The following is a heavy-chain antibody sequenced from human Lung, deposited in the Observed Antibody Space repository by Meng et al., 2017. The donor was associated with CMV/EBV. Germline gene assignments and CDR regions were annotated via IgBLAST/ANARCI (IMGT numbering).Heavy chain of an antibody. J-gene: IGHJ6*02. CDR1: GYTFTGYY. CDR3: ARDRVPAAFRDYGMDV. Sequence: SVKVSXKASGYTFTGYYMHWVRQAPGQGLEWMGWINPNSGGTNYAQKFQGRVTMTRDTSISTAYMELSRLRSDDTAVYYCARDRVPAAFRDYGMDVWGQGXTVTV. V-gene: IGHV1-2*02. D-gene: IGHD2-2*01. CDR2: INPNSGGT.